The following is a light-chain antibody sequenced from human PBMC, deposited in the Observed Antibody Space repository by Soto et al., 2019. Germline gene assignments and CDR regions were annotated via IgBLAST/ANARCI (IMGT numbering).Light chain of an antibody. CDR1: QSVSSN. J-gene: IGKJ5*01. Sequence: DIVLTQSPATLSLSPGEGATLSCRASQSVSSNLAWYQQKPGQAPRLLIYDASNRATGIPARFSGSGSGIDFTLTISTLEPEDFAVYYCQQRSAWPPITFGQGTRLEIK. CDR2: DAS. CDR3: QQRSAWPPIT. V-gene: IGKV3-11*01.